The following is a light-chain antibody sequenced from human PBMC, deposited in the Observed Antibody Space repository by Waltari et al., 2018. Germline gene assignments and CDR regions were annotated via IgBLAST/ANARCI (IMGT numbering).Light chain of an antibody. CDR2: KAS. Sequence: DIQMTQSPSALSASVGDIVTITCRASQDIKTWLAWYQQKPGKGPNLLIYKASSLESGVPSRFRGSASGTEFTLTISSLQPDDFATYFCQQYHRYPVTFGGGTKVEIK. CDR1: QDIKTW. CDR3: QQYHRYPVT. V-gene: IGKV1-5*03. J-gene: IGKJ4*01.